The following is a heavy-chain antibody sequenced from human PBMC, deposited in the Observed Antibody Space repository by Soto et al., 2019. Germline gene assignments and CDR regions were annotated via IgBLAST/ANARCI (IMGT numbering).Heavy chain of an antibody. V-gene: IGHV1-18*01. D-gene: IGHD1-1*01. J-gene: IGHJ3*02. CDR2: ISAYNGNT. Sequence: ASVKVSCKASGYTYTSYGISWVRQAPGQGLEWMGWISAYNGNTNYAQKLQGRVTMTTDTSTSTAYMELSSLRSEDTAVYYCATLVLSGGNDAFDIWGQGTMVTVSS. CDR3: ATLVLSGGNDAFDI. CDR1: GYTYTSYG.